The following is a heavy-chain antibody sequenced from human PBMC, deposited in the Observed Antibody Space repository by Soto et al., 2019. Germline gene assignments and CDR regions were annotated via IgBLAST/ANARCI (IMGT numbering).Heavy chain of an antibody. CDR3: ARGRNGGYCSSTSCYRATYYYYGMDV. CDR1: GGSFSGYY. Sequence: QVQLQQWGAGLLKPSETLSLTCAVYGGSFSGYYWSWIRQPPGKGLEWIGEITHSGSTNYNPSLKRRVTISVDTSKNQFSLNLSSVTAADTAVYSCARGRNGGYCSSTSCYRATYYYYGMDVWGRGTTVTVSS. D-gene: IGHD2-2*02. CDR2: ITHSGST. V-gene: IGHV4-34*01. J-gene: IGHJ6*02.